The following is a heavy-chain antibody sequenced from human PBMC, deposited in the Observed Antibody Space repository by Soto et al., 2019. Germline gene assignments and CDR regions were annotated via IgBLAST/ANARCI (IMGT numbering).Heavy chain of an antibody. J-gene: IGHJ3*02. D-gene: IGHD2-15*01. Sequence: SETLSLTCTVSGGSISSYYWSWIRQPPGKGLEWIGYIYYSGSTNYNPSLKSRVTISVDTSKNQFSLKLSSVTAADTAVYYCARVGEGYCSGGSCYNPYAFDIWGQGTMVTVSS. CDR2: IYYSGST. V-gene: IGHV4-59*01. CDR1: GGSISSYY. CDR3: ARVGEGYCSGGSCYNPYAFDI.